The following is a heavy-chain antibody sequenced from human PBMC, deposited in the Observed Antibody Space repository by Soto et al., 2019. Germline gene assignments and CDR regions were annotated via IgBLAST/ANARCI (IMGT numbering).Heavy chain of an antibody. CDR3: ARVYDILTGCFDY. J-gene: IGHJ4*02. CDR2: MNPNSGNT. V-gene: IGHV1-8*01. Sequence: ASVKVCCKASGYTFTSYDINWVRQATGQGLEWMGWMNPNSGNTGYAQKFQGRVTMTTDTSTSTAYMELRSLRSDDTAVYYCARVYDILTGCFDYWGQGTLVTVSS. CDR1: GYTFTSYD. D-gene: IGHD3-9*01.